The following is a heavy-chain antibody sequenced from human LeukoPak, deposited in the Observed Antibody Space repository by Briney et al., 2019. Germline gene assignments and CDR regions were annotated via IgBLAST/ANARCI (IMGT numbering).Heavy chain of an antibody. CDR3: AKEIRVLRFLDYLPPFDS. Sequence: KSGGSLRLSCTTSGFTFSGYTMTWVRQAPGKGLEWVSSISGFSDYIHYADSVKGRFTVSRDNSKSSLYLQMDSLRSEDTAVYYCAKEIRVLRFLDYLPPFDSWGQGNLVTVSS. J-gene: IGHJ4*02. D-gene: IGHD3-3*01. CDR1: GFTFSGYT. V-gene: IGHV3-21*01. CDR2: ISGFSDYI.